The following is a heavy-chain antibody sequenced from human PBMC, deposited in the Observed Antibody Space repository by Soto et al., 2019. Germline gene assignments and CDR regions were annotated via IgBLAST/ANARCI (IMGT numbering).Heavy chain of an antibody. CDR3: AKGAGAKNGVCVSFGM. Sequence: EVQLLESGGGLVQPGGSLRLSCAASGFTFSAYAMNWVRQAPGKGLEWVSGLVGSGGSISYAASVRGRFTVSRDKSKNILDLQMTSRRADDTAVYYSAKGAGAKNGVCVSFGMWGQGKKVTVS. CDR1: GFTFSAYA. V-gene: IGHV3-23*01. D-gene: IGHD2-8*01. CDR2: LVGSGGSI. J-gene: IGHJ3*02.